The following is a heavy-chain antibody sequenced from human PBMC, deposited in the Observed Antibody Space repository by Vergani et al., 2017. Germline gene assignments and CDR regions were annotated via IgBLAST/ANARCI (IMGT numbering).Heavy chain of an antibody. D-gene: IGHD5-24*01. CDR1: TESISRYY. J-gene: IGHJ4*03. CDR2: VFSSGSI. V-gene: IGHV4-4*07. CDR3: AKGPTSSRGYFDH. Sequence: QVQLQESGPGLVKPSETLSLTCSVSTESISRYYWSWIRQPAGKGLEWIGRVFSSGSIVYNPALKSRVIMSLDTSKKQLSLNLTSVTAADAAVYYCAKGPTSSRGYFDHWGQGTLVIASS.